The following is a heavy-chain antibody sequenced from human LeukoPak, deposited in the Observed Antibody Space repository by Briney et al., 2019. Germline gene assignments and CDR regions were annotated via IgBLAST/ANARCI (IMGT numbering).Heavy chain of an antibody. J-gene: IGHJ4*02. CDR2: ISWNSGSI. CDR1: GFTFDDYA. V-gene: IGHV3-9*03. CDR3: AKDMEVATTYAFDY. Sequence: GRSLRLSCAAPGFTFDDYAMHWVRQAPWKGLEWVSGISWNSGSIGYADSVKGRFTISRDNAKNSLYLQMNSLRAEDMALYYFAKDMEVATTYAFDYWGQGTLVTVSS. D-gene: IGHD5-12*01.